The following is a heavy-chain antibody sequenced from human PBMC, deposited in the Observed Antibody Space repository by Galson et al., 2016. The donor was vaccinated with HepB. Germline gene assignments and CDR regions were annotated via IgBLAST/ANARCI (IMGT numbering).Heavy chain of an antibody. Sequence: SLRLSCAASGFNLRNYYMTWIRQAPGKGLEWVSYISSSGSSTNYADSVKGRFTISRDNAKNSLYLQVNSLRAEDTAVDYCARDRTSRAAVELWGQGTLVSVSS. V-gene: IGHV3-11*06. CDR1: GFNLRNYY. CDR2: ISSSGSST. J-gene: IGHJ4*02. D-gene: IGHD6-25*01. CDR3: ARDRTSRAAVEL.